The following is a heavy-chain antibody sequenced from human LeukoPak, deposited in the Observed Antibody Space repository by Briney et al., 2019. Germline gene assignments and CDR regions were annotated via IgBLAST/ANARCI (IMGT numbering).Heavy chain of an antibody. J-gene: IGHJ4*02. D-gene: IGHD3-22*01. Sequence: ASVKASCKASGGTFSSYAISWVRQAPGQGLEWMGRIIPILGIANYAQKFQGRVTITADKSTSTAYMELSSLRSEDTAVYYCASPRYYYDNDYWGQGTLVTVSS. CDR3: ASPRYYYDNDY. CDR1: GGTFSSYA. CDR2: IIPILGIA. V-gene: IGHV1-69*04.